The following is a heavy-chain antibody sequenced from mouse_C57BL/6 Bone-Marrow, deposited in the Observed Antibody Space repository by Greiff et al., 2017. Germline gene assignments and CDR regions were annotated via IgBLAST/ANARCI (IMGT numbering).Heavy chain of an antibody. V-gene: IGHV5-9-1*02. Sequence: EVHLVESGEGLVKPGGSLKLSCAASGFTFSSYAMSWVRQTPEQRLEWVAYISRGGDYIYYADTVKGRFTISRDNARNTLYLQMSSLKSEDTAMYYCTRGPGYYAMDYWGQGTSVTVSS. CDR1: GFTFSSYA. CDR3: TRGPGYYAMDY. CDR2: ISRGGDYI. J-gene: IGHJ4*01.